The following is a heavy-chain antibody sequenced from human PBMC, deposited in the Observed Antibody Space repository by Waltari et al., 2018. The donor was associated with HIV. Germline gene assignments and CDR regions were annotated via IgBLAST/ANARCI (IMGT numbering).Heavy chain of an antibody. CDR3: AKDFEIITPAYGMDV. CDR1: GFTFSSYG. Sequence: QVQLVESGGGVVQPGGSLRLSCAASGFTFSSYGMPWVRQAPGKGLEWVAFIRYDGSNKYYADSVKGRFTISRDNSKNTLYLQMNSLRAEDTAVYYCAKDFEIITPAYGMDVWGQGTTVTVSS. D-gene: IGHD3-10*01. CDR2: IRYDGSNK. J-gene: IGHJ6*02. V-gene: IGHV3-30*02.